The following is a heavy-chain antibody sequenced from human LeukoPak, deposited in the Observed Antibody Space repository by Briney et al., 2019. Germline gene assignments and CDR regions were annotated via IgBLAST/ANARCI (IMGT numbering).Heavy chain of an antibody. Sequence: GRSLRLSCAASGSTFDDYAMHWVRQAPGKGLEWVSGISWNSGSIGYADSVKGRFTISRDNAKNSLYLQMNSLRAEDTALYYCAKGIVVVISSPFDYWGQGTLVTVSS. CDR3: AKGIVVVISSPFDY. V-gene: IGHV3-9*01. D-gene: IGHD3-22*01. CDR1: GSTFDDYA. CDR2: ISWNSGSI. J-gene: IGHJ4*02.